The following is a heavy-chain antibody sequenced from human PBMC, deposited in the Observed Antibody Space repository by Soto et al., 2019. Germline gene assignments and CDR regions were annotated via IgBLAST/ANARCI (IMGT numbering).Heavy chain of an antibody. J-gene: IGHJ4*02. CDR2: VSFDGSNK. CDR3: ARDQTGITTAGGGRIDH. V-gene: IGHV3-30-3*01. CDR1: GFTFSTHA. Sequence: QVQLVESGGGVVQPGRSLRLSCAASGFTFSTHAMHWVRQAPGKGLECVAIVSFDGSNKYYADSVKGRFTISRDNSKNTLYLQMSGLTPEDTAFCYCARDQTGITTAGGGRIDHWGQGTLVTVSS. D-gene: IGHD6-13*01.